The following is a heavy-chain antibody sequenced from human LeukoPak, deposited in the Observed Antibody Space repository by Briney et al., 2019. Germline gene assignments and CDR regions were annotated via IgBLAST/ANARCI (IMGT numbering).Heavy chain of an antibody. D-gene: IGHD1-7*01. J-gene: IGHJ5*02. CDR3: ARDNYAGANWFDP. CDR2: IIAIFGTA. CDR1: GGTFSSSA. Sequence: SVKVSCKASGGTFSSSAISWVRQAPGHGLEWMGGIIAIFGTANYAQKFQGRVTITTDESTSTAYMELSSLRPEDTAVYYCARDNYAGANWFDPWGQGNLVTVSS. V-gene: IGHV1-69*05.